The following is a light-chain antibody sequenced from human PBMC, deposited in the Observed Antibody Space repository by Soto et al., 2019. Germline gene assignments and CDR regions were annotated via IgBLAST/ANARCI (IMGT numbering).Light chain of an antibody. V-gene: IGLV2-14*03. CDR3: ISYTSSSTWV. CDR1: SSDVGAFNY. CDR2: DVS. J-gene: IGLJ3*02. Sequence: QSALTQPASVSGSPGQAITISCSGTSSDVGAFNYVSWYQQHPGKAPKLMIYDVSNRPSGVSNRFSGSKSGNTASLTISGLRAEDEADYYCISYTSSSTWVFGGGTKVTVL.